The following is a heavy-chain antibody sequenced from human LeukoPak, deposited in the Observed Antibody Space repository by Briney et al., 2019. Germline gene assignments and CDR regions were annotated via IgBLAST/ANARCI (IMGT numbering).Heavy chain of an antibody. J-gene: IGHJ6*02. CDR1: GDSVSSNSAA. Sequence: SQTLSLTCAISGDSVSSNSAAWNWIRQSPSRGLEWLGRTYYRSKWYNDFAVSVKSRITINPGTSKNQFSLQLNSVTPEDTAVYYCARGQADPSYYYYGMDVWGQGTTVIVSS. V-gene: IGHV6-1*01. CDR2: TYYRSKWYN. CDR3: ARGQADPSYYYYGMDV.